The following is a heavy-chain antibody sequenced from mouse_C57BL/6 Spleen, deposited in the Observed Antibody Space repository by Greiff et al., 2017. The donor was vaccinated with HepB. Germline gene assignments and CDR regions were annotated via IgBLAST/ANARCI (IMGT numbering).Heavy chain of an antibody. CDR2: IWSDGST. D-gene: IGHD2-4*01. J-gene: IGHJ1*03. CDR1: GFSLTSYG. CDR3: ARHAPLYYDYDGYFDV. Sequence: VHLVESGPGLVAPSQSLSITCTVSGFSLTSYGVHWVRQPPGKGLEWLVVIWSDGSTTYNSALKSRLSISKDNSKSQVFVKMNSLQTDDTAMYYCARHAPLYYDYDGYFDVWGTGTTVTVSS. V-gene: IGHV2-6-1*01.